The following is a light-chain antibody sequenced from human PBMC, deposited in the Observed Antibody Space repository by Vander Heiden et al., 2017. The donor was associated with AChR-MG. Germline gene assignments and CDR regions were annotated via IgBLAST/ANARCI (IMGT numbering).Light chain of an antibody. CDR1: SRDVGGYNY. V-gene: IGLV2-14*01. CDR2: DVS. J-gene: IGLJ2*01. Sequence: QSALTQPASVSGSPGQSITISCTGTSRDVGGYNYVSWYQQHPGKAPKRMIYDVSKRPSGVSNRFSGSKSGNTASLTISGLQAEDEADYYCSSYTSSSTYVVFGGGTKLTVL. CDR3: SSYTSSSTYVV.